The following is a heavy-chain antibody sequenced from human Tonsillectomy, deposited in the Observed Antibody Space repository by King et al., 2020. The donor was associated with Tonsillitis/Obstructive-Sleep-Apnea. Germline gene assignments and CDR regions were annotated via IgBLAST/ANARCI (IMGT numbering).Heavy chain of an antibody. CDR1: GIRFSNHG. V-gene: IGHV3-30*18. J-gene: IGHJ6*02. Sequence: VQLVESGGGVVQPGRSLRLSCAASGIRFSNHGMNWVRQAPGKGLEWVAVISFDGSSKYYADSVKGRFTISRDNSKNTLYLQMNSLRAEDTAVYYCAKDKSSGYAVYGLAVWGQGTTVAVSS. CDR2: ISFDGSSK. D-gene: IGHD3-22*01. CDR3: AKDKSSGYAVYGLAV.